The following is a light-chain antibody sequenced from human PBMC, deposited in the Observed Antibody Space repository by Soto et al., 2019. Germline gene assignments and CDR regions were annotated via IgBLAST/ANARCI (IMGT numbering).Light chain of an antibody. Sequence: QSVLTQPASVSGSPGQSITISCTGSSSDVGGYNYVSWYQQHPGKAPKLMIYENHKRPAGIPDRFSGSKSGTSATLGITGLQTGDEADYYCGSWDSSLSVGVFGGGTQLTVL. CDR1: SSDVGGYNY. CDR2: ENH. CDR3: GSWDSSLSVGV. V-gene: IGLV1-51*01. J-gene: IGLJ2*01.